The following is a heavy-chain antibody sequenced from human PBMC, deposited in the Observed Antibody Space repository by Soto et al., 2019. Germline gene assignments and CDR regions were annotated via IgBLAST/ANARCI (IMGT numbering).Heavy chain of an antibody. CDR2: IGGSGATT. CDR1: GFTFSSFA. Sequence: EVQLLESGGGLVQPEGSLRLSCAASGFTFSSFAMSWVRQAPGKGLQWVSAIGGSGATTYYADSVKGRFTISRDNAKSTLDLQMNSLRAEDTAIYYCAKAIPATGFVYWGQGTLVAVSS. V-gene: IGHV3-23*01. CDR3: AKAIPATGFVY. D-gene: IGHD6-13*01. J-gene: IGHJ4*02.